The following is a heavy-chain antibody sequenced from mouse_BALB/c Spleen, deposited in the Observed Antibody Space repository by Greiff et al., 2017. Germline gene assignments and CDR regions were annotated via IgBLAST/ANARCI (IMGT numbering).Heavy chain of an antibody. CDR1: GFDFSSYD. CDR2: ISSGGGST. V-gene: IGHV5-12-1*01. D-gene: IGHD2-1*01. J-gene: IGHJ4*01. Sequence: EVMLVESGGGLVKPGGSLKLSCAASGFDFSSYDMSWVRQTPEKRLEWVAYISSGGGSTYYPDTVKGRFTISRDNAKNTLYLQMSSLKSEDTAMYYCARGNLYAMDYWGQGTSVTVSS. CDR3: ARGNLYAMDY.